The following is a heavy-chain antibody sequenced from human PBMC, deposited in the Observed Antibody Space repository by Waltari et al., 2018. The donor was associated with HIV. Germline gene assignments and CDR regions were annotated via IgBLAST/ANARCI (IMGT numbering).Heavy chain of an antibody. V-gene: IGHV3-33*01. CDR2: IWYDGSKR. Sequence: QVHLVESGGGVVQPGRSLRLSGAASGFTFSNHGIHWVRQAPGKGLEWVAVIWYDGSKRYYRDSVKGRFTISRDNSKNTLYLQMNSLRVEDTAVYYCVRDDYGTYWGQGTPVTVSS. CDR1: GFTFSNHG. CDR3: VRDDYGTY. D-gene: IGHD4-17*01. J-gene: IGHJ4*02.